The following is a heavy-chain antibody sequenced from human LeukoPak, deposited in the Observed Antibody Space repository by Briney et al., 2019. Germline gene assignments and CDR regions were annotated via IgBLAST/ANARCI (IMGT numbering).Heavy chain of an antibody. CDR2: FDPEDGEI. CDR3: AMYKPSLEYLLSFDY. V-gene: IGHV1-24*01. J-gene: IGHJ4*02. D-gene: IGHD3-3*01. Sequence: ASVKVSCKVSGYTLTELSMHWVRQAPGKGLEWMGGFDPEDGEIIYAQKFQGRVTMTEDTSTDTAYMELSSLRSEDTAVYYCAMYKPSLEYLLSFDYWGQGTLVTISS. CDR1: GYTLTELS.